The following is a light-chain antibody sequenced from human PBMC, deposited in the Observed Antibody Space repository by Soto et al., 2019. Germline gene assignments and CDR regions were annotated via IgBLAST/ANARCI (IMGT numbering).Light chain of an antibody. Sequence: DIQMTQSPSSLSASVGDRVTITCRASQDIADYLAWYQQKPGQVPNLLIYAASTLQSGVPSRFTGSGSGTDFTLTITGLQPGDFATYYCQNYNSAPWTFGRGTKVDIK. V-gene: IGKV1-27*01. CDR1: QDIADY. J-gene: IGKJ1*01. CDR3: QNYNSAPWT. CDR2: AAS.